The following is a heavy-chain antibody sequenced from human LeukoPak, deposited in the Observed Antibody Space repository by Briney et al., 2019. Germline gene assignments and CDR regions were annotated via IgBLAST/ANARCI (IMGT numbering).Heavy chain of an antibody. CDR1: GGSIISNY. V-gene: IGHV4-4*07. J-gene: IGHJ6*03. CDR3: ARLKFYDSTGYSPGYYMDV. Sequence: SETLSLTCTVSGGSIISNYWSWIRQSTGTGLEWIGRIYGSGITDYNPSLKSRVTMSLDTSRKQFSLRLTSVTAADTAVYYCARLKFYDSTGYSPGYYMDVWGKGTTVSVFS. CDR2: IYGSGIT. D-gene: IGHD3-22*01.